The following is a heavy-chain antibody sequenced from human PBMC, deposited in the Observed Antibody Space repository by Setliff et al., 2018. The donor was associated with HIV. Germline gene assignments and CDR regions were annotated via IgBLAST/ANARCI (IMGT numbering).Heavy chain of an antibody. J-gene: IGHJ6*03. CDR3: ARARTDHYDRGRRSHYYIDV. V-gene: IGHV1-8*02. D-gene: IGHD3-22*01. Sequence: VASVKVSCKPSGYTFTNYDINWVRQAAGQGLEWMGWMSPGSRNTGYAQRLEGSVTMTWDTSISTAYMELNNVKFEDTAVYYCARARTDHYDRGRRSHYYIDVWARGATVTVSS. CDR2: MSPGSRNT. CDR1: GYTFTNYD.